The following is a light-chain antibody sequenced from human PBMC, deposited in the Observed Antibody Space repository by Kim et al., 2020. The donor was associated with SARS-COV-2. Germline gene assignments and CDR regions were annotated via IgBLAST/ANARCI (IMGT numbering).Light chain of an antibody. J-gene: IGKJ1*01. V-gene: IGKV3-20*01. Sequence: FSTGERATLSCRASQSVNSYLAWYQEKPGQAPRLLIYGASTRATGIPDRLSGSGSGTDFTLTISGLEPEDFAVYYCQQYGSLPLTFGQGTKVDIK. CDR1: QSVNSY. CDR2: GAS. CDR3: QQYGSLPLT.